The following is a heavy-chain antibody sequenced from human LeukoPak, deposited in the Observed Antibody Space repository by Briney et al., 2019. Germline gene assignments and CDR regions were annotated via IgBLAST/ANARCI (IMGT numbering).Heavy chain of an antibody. CDR3: ARGHRIAMVSRKYYYYGMDV. D-gene: IGHD5-18*01. CDR1: GGSFSGYY. Sequence: SETLSLTCAVYGGSFSGYYWSWIRQPPGKGLEWIGEINHSGSTNYNPSLKSRVTISVDTSKNQFSLKLSSVAAADTAVYYCARGHRIAMVSRKYYYYGMDVWGQGTTVTVSS. CDR2: INHSGST. V-gene: IGHV4-34*01. J-gene: IGHJ6*02.